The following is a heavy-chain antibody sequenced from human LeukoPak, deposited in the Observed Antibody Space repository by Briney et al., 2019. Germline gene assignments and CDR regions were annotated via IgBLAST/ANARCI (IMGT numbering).Heavy chain of an antibody. Sequence: PSETLSLTCTVSGGSMSTYYWSWIRQPPGKGLEWIGYIYDNGYTHYNPSHKSRVSISLDTSKSQFSLNLSSVTAADTAVYYCARRAFGGVIAANWFDPWGQGTLVTVSS. CDR2: IYDNGYT. V-gene: IGHV4-59*08. CDR3: ARRAFGGVIAANWFDP. D-gene: IGHD3-16*02. J-gene: IGHJ5*02. CDR1: GGSMSTYY.